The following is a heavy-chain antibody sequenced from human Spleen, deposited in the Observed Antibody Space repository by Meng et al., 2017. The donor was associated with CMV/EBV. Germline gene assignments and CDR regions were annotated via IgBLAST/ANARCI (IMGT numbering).Heavy chain of an antibody. CDR1: TLPGYY. Sequence: TLPGYYIHWVRQAPGQGLEWMGWINPESGDTNYAQKFRGRVTMTRGTSIRTAYMELGSLMSDDTAIYYCARDSNYDSSGYNDNPFDFWGQGTLVTVSS. D-gene: IGHD3-22*01. J-gene: IGHJ4*02. CDR3: ARDSNYDSSGYNDNPFDF. CDR2: INPESGDT. V-gene: IGHV1-2*02.